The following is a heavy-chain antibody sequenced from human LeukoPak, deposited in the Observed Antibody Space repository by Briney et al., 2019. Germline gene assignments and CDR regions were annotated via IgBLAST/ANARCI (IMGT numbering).Heavy chain of an antibody. D-gene: IGHD5-18*01. CDR1: GFTFSSYS. CDR2: VNDAGTTT. V-gene: IGHV3-23*01. J-gene: IGHJ3*02. Sequence: PGGSLRLSCAASGFTFSSYSMSWVRQAPGKGLEWVSVVNDAGTTTYYADSVKGRFTISRDNAKNSLYLQMNSLRAEDTAVYYCARASGGGYSYGRDAFDIWGQGTMVTVSS. CDR3: ARASGGGYSYGRDAFDI.